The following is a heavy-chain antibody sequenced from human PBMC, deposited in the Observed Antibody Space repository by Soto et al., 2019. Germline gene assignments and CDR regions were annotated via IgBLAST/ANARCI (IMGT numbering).Heavy chain of an antibody. CDR3: ARAFRRDGIDY. J-gene: IGHJ4*02. V-gene: IGHV4-59*08. CDR1: GGSISSYY. CDR2: IYYSGST. Sequence: PSETLSLTCTVSGGSISSYYWSWIRQPPGKGLEWIGYIYYSGSTNYNPSLKSRVTISVDTSKNQFSLKLSSVTAADTAVYYCARAFRRDGIDYWGQGTLVTVSS. D-gene: IGHD1-26*01.